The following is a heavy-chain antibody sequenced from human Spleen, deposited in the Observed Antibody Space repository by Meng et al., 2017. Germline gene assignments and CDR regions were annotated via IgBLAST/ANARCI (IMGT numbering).Heavy chain of an antibody. Sequence: GSLRLSCTVSGGSISSSSYHWGWIRQPPGKGLEWIGSFYYSGSTYYKPSLKSQVTIAVDTSKNQFSLKLSSVTAADTAVYYCARDLTYYYGSGSLSDAFDIWGQGTMVTVSS. V-gene: IGHV4-39*07. CDR3: ARDLTYYYGSGSLSDAFDI. CDR1: GGSISSSSYH. D-gene: IGHD3-10*01. J-gene: IGHJ3*02. CDR2: FYYSGST.